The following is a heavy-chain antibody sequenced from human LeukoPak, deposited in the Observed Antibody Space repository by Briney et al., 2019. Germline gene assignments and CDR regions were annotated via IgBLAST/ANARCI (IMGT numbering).Heavy chain of an antibody. CDR3: AKEEEAYCGGDCSWFDP. J-gene: IGHJ5*02. V-gene: IGHV1-69*13. Sequence: GASVRVSCKASGGTFSSYAISWVRQAPGQGLEWMGGIISIFGTANYAQKFQGRVTITADESTSTAYMELSSLRSEDTAVYYCAKEEEAYCGGDCSWFDPWGQGTLVTVSS. CDR2: IISIFGTA. D-gene: IGHD2-21*02. CDR1: GGTFSSYA.